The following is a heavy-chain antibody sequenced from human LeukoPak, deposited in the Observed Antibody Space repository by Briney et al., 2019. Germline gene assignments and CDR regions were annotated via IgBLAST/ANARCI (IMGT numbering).Heavy chain of an antibody. V-gene: IGHV3-21*01. CDR3: ARDRNSNLGMDG. CDR1: GFTFSSYS. D-gene: IGHD4-11*01. J-gene: IGHJ6*02. Sequence: GGSLRLSCAASGFTFSSYSMNWVRQAPGKGLEWVSSISSSSSYIYYADSVKGRFTISRDNAKNSLYLQMNSLRAEDTAVYYCARDRNSNLGMDGWGQGTTVTVSS. CDR2: ISSSSSYI.